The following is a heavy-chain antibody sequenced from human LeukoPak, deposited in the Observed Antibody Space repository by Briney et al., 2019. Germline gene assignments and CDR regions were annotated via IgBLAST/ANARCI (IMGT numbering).Heavy chain of an antibody. D-gene: IGHD3-22*01. Sequence: GGSLRLSCAASGFTFSSYSMNWVRQAPGKGLEWVSSISSSSSYIYYADSVKGRFTISRDNAKNSLYLQMNSLRAEDTAVYYCAREYFYDSSGYLHYYMDVWGKGTTVTVSS. CDR3: AREYFYDSSGYLHYYMDV. CDR2: ISSSSSYI. CDR1: GFTFSSYS. J-gene: IGHJ6*03. V-gene: IGHV3-21*01.